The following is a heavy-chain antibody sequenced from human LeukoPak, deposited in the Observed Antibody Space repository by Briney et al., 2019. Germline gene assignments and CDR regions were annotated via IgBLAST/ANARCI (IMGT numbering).Heavy chain of an antibody. CDR3: ARGLTPRDYYYYYGMDV. D-gene: IGHD1-14*01. V-gene: IGHV1-69*05. CDR1: GGTFSSYA. J-gene: IGHJ6*02. CDR2: IIPIFGTA. Sequence: ASVKVSCKASGGTFSSYAISWVRQAPGQGLEWMGGIIPIFGTANYAQKFQGRVTITTDESTSTAYMELSSLRSEDTAVYYCARGLTPRDYYYYYGMDVWGQGTTVTVSS.